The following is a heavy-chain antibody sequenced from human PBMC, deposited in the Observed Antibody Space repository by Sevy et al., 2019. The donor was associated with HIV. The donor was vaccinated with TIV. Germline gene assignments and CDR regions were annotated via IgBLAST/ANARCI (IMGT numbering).Heavy chain of an antibody. J-gene: IGHJ6*02. CDR2: IGTAGDT. V-gene: IGHV3-13*01. CDR3: ARGYCSGGSCYQKGHYYGMDV. Sequence: GGSLRLSCAASGFTFSSYDMHWVRQATGKGLEWVSAIGTAGDTYYPGSVKGRFTISRENAKNSLYLQMNSLRAGDTGVYYCARGYCSGGSCYQKGHYYGMDVWGQGTTVTVSS. CDR1: GFTFSSYD. D-gene: IGHD2-15*01.